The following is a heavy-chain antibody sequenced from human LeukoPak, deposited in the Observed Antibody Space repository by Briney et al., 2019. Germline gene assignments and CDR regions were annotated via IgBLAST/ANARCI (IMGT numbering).Heavy chain of an antibody. Sequence: SETLSLTCTVSGGSIKSSSYYWGWIRQPPGKGLEWVGSIYYSGSTYYNPSLKRRVTISGDMSKNQFSLKLSSVTAADTAVYYCARQGRDYGDYRIDYWGHGTLVTVSS. CDR1: GGSIKSSSYY. D-gene: IGHD4-17*01. CDR3: ARQGRDYGDYRIDY. CDR2: IYYSGST. V-gene: IGHV4-39*01. J-gene: IGHJ4*01.